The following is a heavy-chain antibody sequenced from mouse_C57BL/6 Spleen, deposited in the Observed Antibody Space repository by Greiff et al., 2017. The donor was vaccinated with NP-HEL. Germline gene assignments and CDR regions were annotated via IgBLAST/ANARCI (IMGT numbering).Heavy chain of an antibody. CDR2: ISDGGSYT. D-gene: IGHD3-2*02. V-gene: IGHV5-4*01. CDR1: GFTFSSYA. CDR3: AREQLRLHFDY. Sequence: EVMLVESGGGLVKPGGSLKLSCAASGFTFSSYALSWVRQTPEKRLEWVATISDGGSYTYYPDNVKGRFTISRDNAKNNLYLQMSHLKSEDTAIYYCAREQLRLHFDYWGQGTTLTVSS. J-gene: IGHJ2*01.